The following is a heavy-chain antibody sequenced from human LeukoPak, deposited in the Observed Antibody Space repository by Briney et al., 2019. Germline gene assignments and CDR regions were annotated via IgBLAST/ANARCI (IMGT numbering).Heavy chain of an antibody. V-gene: IGHV5-10-1*01. CDR1: GYSFTSYW. CDR3: ATPVFYGDYYFDY. D-gene: IGHD4-17*01. CDR2: IDPSDSYT. Sequence: GGSLRLSCKGSGYSFTSYWISWVRQMPGEGLEWMGRIDPSDSYTNYSPSFQGHVTISADKSISTAYLQWSSLKASDTAMYYCATPVFYGDYYFDYWGQGTLVTVSS. J-gene: IGHJ4*02.